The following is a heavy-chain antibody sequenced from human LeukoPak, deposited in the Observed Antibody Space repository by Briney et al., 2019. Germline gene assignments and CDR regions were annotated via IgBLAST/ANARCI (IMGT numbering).Heavy chain of an antibody. J-gene: IGHJ4*02. V-gene: IGHV3-23*01. CDR3: AKDTTTHTVTTHYFDY. Sequence: GGSLRLSCAASGFTFSRLAMTWVRQAPGKGLEWVSAISGSGADTYYADSVKGRFTISRDNSKNTLFLQMNSLRAEDSAVYYCAKDTTTHTVTTHYFDYWGQGSLVTVSS. CDR1: GFTFSRLA. CDR2: ISGSGADT. D-gene: IGHD4-17*01.